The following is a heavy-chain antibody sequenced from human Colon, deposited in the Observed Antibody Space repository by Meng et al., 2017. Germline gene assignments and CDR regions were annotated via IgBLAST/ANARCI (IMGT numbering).Heavy chain of an antibody. J-gene: IGHJ4*02. CDR3: ARFYGSGTFEVHDY. CDR2: IYYSGSR. D-gene: IGHD3-10*01. V-gene: IGHV4-61*01. Sequence: RLQRRAPGLVRPSEALPLTCTVSGGSVISNSYYWSLIRQPPGKGLEWIGFIYYSGSRNYNPSLKSRVTMSVDTSTNQVSLRLTSVTAADTAVYYCARFYGSGTFEVHDYWGQGTLVTVSS. CDR1: GGSVISNSYY.